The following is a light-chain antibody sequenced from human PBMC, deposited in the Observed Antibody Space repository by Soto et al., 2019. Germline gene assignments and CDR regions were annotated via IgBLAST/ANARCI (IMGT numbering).Light chain of an antibody. CDR1: SSDVGTYNY. Sequence: QSALTQPRSVSGSPGQSVTLSCTGTSSDVGTYNYVSWYQQHPGKAPKLFIYDVTKRPSGVPDRFSGSKSGNTASLTISGLQAEDEADYYCCSYAGSYTGVFGGGTKLTVL. V-gene: IGLV2-11*01. J-gene: IGLJ3*02. CDR3: CSYAGSYTGV. CDR2: DVT.